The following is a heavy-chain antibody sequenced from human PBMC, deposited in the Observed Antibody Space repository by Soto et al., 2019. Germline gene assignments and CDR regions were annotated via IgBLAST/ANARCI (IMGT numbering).Heavy chain of an antibody. V-gene: IGHV1-18*01. Sequence: QVQLVQSGAEVKKPGASVKVSCKASGYTFTSYGISWVRQAPGQGLEWMGWISAYNGNTNYAQKLQGRFTMTTYSSTSSVFMDLQSLWSHFTVVYYCSPLGRLMSRCCFDPWGQGTLVTVSP. CDR1: GYTFTSYG. D-gene: IGHD3-10*02. CDR2: ISAYNGNT. CDR3: SPLGRLMSRCCFDP. J-gene: IGHJ5*02.